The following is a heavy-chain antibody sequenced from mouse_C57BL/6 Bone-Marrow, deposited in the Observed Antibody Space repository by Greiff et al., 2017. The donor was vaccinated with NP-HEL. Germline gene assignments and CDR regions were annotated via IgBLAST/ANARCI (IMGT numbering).Heavy chain of an antibody. Sequence: EVQLVESGGGLVQPGGSMKLSCAASGFTFSDAWMDWVRQSPEKGLEWVAEIRNKANNHATYYAESVKGRFTISRDDSKSSVYLQMNSLRAEDTGIYYCTRRGIHWYFDVWGTGTTVTVSS. V-gene: IGHV6-6*01. CDR3: TRRGIHWYFDV. J-gene: IGHJ1*03. CDR1: GFTFSDAW. CDR2: IRNKANNHAT.